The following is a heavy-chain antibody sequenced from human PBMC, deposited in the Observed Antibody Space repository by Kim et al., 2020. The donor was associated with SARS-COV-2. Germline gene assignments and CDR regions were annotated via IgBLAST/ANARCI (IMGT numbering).Heavy chain of an antibody. CDR1: GGSFSGYY. Sequence: SETLSLTCAVYGGSFSGYYWSWIRQPPGKGLEWIGEINHSGSTNYNPSLKSRVTISVDTSKNQFSLKLSSVTAADTAVYYCARGSWYYGMDVWGQGTTVTVSS. V-gene: IGHV4-34*01. D-gene: IGHD6-13*01. CDR3: ARGSWYYGMDV. J-gene: IGHJ6*02. CDR2: INHSGST.